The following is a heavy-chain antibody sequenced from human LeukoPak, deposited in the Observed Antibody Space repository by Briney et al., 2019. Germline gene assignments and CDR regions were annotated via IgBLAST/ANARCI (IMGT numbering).Heavy chain of an antibody. CDR3: ARDLAYCSSTSCYYNWFDP. CDR2: INSDGSST. Sequence: GGSLRLSCAASGFTFSSYWMHWVRQAPGKGLVWVSRINSDGSSTSYADSVKGRFTISRDNAKNTLYLQMNSLRAEDTAVYYCARDLAYCSSTSCYYNWFDPWGRGTLVTVSS. V-gene: IGHV3-74*01. J-gene: IGHJ5*02. D-gene: IGHD2-2*01. CDR1: GFTFSSYW.